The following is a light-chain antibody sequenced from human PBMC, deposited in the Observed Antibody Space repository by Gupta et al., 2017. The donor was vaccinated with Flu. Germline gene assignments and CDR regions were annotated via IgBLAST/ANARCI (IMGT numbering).Light chain of an antibody. CDR3: STYIRSDTSWV. CDR1: SSDIGDYNY. J-gene: IGLJ3*02. Sequence: SSDIGDYNYVSWYQQHPGKAPKLMIYEVSNRPSGVSDRFSASKSGNTASLTISGLQSEDEADYYCSTYIRSDTSWVFGGGTKLTVL. V-gene: IGLV2-14*01. CDR2: EVS.